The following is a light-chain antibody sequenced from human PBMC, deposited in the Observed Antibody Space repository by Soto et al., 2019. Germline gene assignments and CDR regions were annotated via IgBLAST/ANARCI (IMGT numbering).Light chain of an antibody. CDR3: QKYGTSIT. J-gene: IGKJ5*01. CDR2: GAS. Sequence: EIVLTQSPGTLSLSPGERATLSCRASQSFSSSYLAWYQQKPGQAPRLLIYGASSRATGIPDRFSGSGYVTDFTLTISRLEPEDLAVYYCQKYGTSITFGQGTRLEI. V-gene: IGKV3-20*01. CDR1: QSFSSSY.